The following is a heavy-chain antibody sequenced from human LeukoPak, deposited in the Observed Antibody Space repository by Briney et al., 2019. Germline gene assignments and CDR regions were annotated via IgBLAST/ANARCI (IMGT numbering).Heavy chain of an antibody. J-gene: IGHJ4*02. CDR2: ISGSGGST. Sequence: GGSLRLSCAASGFTFSSYAMSWVRQAPGKGLEWVSAISGSGGSTYYADSVKGRFTISRDNSKNTLYLRMNSLSAEDTAVYYCAKAGAVVVVAAKYFDYWGQGTLVTVSS. V-gene: IGHV3-23*01. D-gene: IGHD2-15*01. CDR1: GFTFSSYA. CDR3: AKAGAVVVVAAKYFDY.